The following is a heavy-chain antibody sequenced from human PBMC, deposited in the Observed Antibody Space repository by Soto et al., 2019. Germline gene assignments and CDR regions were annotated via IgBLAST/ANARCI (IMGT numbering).Heavy chain of an antibody. Sequence: ASETLSLTCAVYGGSFSGYYWSWIRQPPGKGLEWIGEINHSGSTNYNPSLKSRVTISVDTSKNQFSLKLSSVTAADTAVYYCARGWGRIFGYWGQGTLVTVSS. D-gene: IGHD7-27*01. CDR2: INHSGST. V-gene: IGHV4-34*01. CDR1: GGSFSGYY. J-gene: IGHJ4*02. CDR3: ARGWGRIFGY.